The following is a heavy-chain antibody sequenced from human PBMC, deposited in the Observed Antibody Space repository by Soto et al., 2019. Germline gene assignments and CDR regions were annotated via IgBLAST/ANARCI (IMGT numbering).Heavy chain of an antibody. V-gene: IGHV3-23*01. D-gene: IGHD3-16*01. CDR2: ITGSGDGT. CDR1: GFIFSGYA. Sequence: EVQLLDSGGGFVQPGGSLRLSCEASGFIFSGYAMSWVRQAPGRRLEWISAITGSGDGTYYADYVKGRFTISRDNSKNTFYLQVRCLRDGVTALYYCVNGSSASRPYYFDYWGQGTLVTVSS. J-gene: IGHJ4*02. CDR3: VNGSSASRPYYFDY.